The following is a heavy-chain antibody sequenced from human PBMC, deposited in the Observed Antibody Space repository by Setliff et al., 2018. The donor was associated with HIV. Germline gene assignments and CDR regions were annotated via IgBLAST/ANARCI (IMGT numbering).Heavy chain of an antibody. J-gene: IGHJ5*02. V-gene: IGHV3-30*02. CDR1: GFTFSRYW. CDR3: AKADDGAAAGPAP. Sequence: PGGSLRLSCAASGFTFSRYWMTWVRQAPGKGLEWVANKNYADSVKDRFTISRDNSKHTVYLQMNGLTPEDTAVYFCAKADDGAAAGPAPWGQGTLVTVSS. D-gene: IGHD6-13*01. CDR2: K.